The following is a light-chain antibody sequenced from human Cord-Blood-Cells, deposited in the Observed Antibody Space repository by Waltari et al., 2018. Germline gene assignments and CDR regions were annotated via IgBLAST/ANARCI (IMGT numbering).Light chain of an antibody. Sequence: QSALTQPASVSGSPGQSITISCTGTSSDVGSYNLVSWYQQHPGKAPKLMIYEVSKRPSGGSNRFSGSKSGTTASLTISGLQAEGEADYYCCSYAGSSTWVFGGGTKLTVL. CDR2: EVS. CDR3: CSYAGSSTWV. CDR1: SSDVGSYNL. V-gene: IGLV2-23*02. J-gene: IGLJ3*02.